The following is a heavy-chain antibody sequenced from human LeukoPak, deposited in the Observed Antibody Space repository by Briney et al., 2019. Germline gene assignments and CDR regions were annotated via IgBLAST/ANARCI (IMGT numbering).Heavy chain of an antibody. CDR1: GFTFSSYE. D-gene: IGHD6-13*01. CDR2: ISSSGSTI. V-gene: IGHV3-48*03. Sequence: GGSLRLSCAASGFTFSSYEMNWVRQAPGKGLEWVSYISSSGSTIYYADSVKGRFTISRDNAKNSLYLQMNSLRAEDTAVYYCARIGAAVGTPYLDYWGQGTLVTVSS. CDR3: ARIGAAVGTPYLDY. J-gene: IGHJ4*02.